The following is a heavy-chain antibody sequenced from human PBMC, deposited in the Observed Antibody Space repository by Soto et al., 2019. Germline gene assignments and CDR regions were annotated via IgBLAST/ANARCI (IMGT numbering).Heavy chain of an antibody. V-gene: IGHV1-69*06. CDR3: ARDFKVFGYGRLYYYYYGMDV. Sequence: ASVKVSCKASGGTFSSYAISWVRQAPGQGLEWMGGIIPIFGTANYAQKFQGRVTITAGKSTSTAYMELSSLRSEDTAVYYCARDFKVFGYGRLYYYYYGMDVWGQGTTVTVSS. CDR2: IIPIFGTA. CDR1: GGTFSSYA. J-gene: IGHJ6*02. D-gene: IGHD5-18*01.